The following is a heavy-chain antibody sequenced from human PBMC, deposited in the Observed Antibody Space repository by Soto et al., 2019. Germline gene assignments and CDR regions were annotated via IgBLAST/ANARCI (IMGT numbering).Heavy chain of an antibody. CDR2: IHYRGTT. J-gene: IGHJ4*02. CDR3: TRTRTTGWFSPVDS. Sequence: TLSLTCTVSSGTLSNFYWSWVRQPPGKGLEWIGYIHYRGTTNYNPSLKSRVIMSVDTSKNQFSLTLNSVTAADTAVYYCTRTRTTGWFSPVDSWGQGIPVTVSS. CDR1: SGTLSNFY. D-gene: IGHD6-19*01. V-gene: IGHV4-59*01.